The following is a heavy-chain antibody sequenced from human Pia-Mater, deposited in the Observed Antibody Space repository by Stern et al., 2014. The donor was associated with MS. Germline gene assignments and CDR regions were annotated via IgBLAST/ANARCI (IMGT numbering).Heavy chain of an antibody. J-gene: IGHJ4*02. CDR1: GYTFTSHY. D-gene: IGHD3/OR15-3a*01. CDR2: INPSGDSA. V-gene: IGHV1-46*01. CDR3: ASGTGSKRPAGNY. Sequence: AQLVQSGAEVKKPGASVKVSCKASGYTFTSHYMHWVRQAPGQGLEWVGIINPSGDSASYAQKFQGRVTMTRDTSTSTLYMELSSLRSEDTAVYYCASGTGSKRPAGNYWGQGTLVTVSS.